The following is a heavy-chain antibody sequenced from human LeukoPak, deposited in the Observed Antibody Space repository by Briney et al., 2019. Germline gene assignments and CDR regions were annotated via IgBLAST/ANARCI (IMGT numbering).Heavy chain of an antibody. D-gene: IGHD2-15*01. CDR2: INAGNCNT. CDR1: GYTFTSYA. V-gene: IGHV1-3*01. Sequence: ASVKVSCKASGYTFTSYAMHWVRQAPGQRLEWMGWINAGNCNTKYSQKFQGRVTITRDTSASTAYMELSSLRSEDTAVYYCAGVVAATAAWFDPWGQGTLVTVSS. J-gene: IGHJ5*02. CDR3: AGVVAATAAWFDP.